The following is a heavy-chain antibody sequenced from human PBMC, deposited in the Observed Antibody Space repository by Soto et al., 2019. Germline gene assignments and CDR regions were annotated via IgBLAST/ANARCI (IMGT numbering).Heavy chain of an antibody. Sequence: PRGALRHSCGGSGFTLSNYVMNWGRQAPGKGLGWVSAISASGGSTYYADSVKGRFTISGDNSKNTLYLQMSSLRAEDTAVYYCARDGDIVVVPAAIPEPFDYWGQGTLVTVSS. D-gene: IGHD2-2*01. V-gene: IGHV3-23*01. CDR3: ARDGDIVVVPAAIPEPFDY. CDR2: ISASGGST. CDR1: GFTLSNYV. J-gene: IGHJ4*02.